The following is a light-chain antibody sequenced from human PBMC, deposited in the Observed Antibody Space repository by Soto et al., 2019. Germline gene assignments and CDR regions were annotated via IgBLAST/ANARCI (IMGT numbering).Light chain of an antibody. Sequence: EIALTQSPATLSVFPGERATLSCRASQRISRNLAWYQQKPGQAPRLLIYGASTRATGIPARFSGSGSGTEFTLTISSLQSEDFAVYSCQRYNNWPLTFGQGTKVEIK. J-gene: IGKJ1*01. CDR3: QRYNNWPLT. V-gene: IGKV3-15*01. CDR1: QRISRN. CDR2: GAS.